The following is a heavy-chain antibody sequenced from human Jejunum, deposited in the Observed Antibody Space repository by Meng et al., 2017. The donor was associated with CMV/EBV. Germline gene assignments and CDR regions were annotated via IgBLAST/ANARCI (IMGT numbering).Heavy chain of an antibody. J-gene: IGHJ4*02. CDR1: GGSISRSNW. Sequence: VQLQGSGPGLGKPTGTLSLTCAVSGGSISRSNWWSWVRQPPGKGLEWIGEIYHSGSTNYNPSLKSRVTISVDKSKNQFSLKLSSVTAADTAVYYCASFPPPGKQWLVTDYWGQGTLVTVSS. V-gene: IGHV4-4*02. D-gene: IGHD6-19*01. CDR3: ASFPPPGKQWLVTDY. CDR2: IYHSGST.